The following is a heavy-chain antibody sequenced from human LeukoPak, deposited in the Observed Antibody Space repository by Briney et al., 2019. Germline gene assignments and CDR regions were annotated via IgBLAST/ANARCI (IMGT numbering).Heavy chain of an antibody. V-gene: IGHV7-4-1*02. CDR2: MNTNTGKA. CDR1: GYDFSIYT. J-gene: IGHJ6*02. CDR3: AREEGGLDV. Sequence: ASVKVSCKPSGYDFSIYTLNWVRQVPGQGPEWMGWMNTNTGKATYAQDFRGRFVFSFVSSVSTAYLEITSLKAADTAVYYCAREEGGLDVWGQGTTVIVSS.